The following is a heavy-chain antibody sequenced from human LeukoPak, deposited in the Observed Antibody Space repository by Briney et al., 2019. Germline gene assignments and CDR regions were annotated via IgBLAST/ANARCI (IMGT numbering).Heavy chain of an antibody. D-gene: IGHD3-3*01. J-gene: IGHJ4*02. Sequence: ASVKVSCKASGYTFTSYDINWVRQATGQGLEWMGWMNPNSGNTGYAQKFQGRVTITRNASISTAYMELSSLSSEDTAVYYCARVAWSGYSGYWGQGTLVTVSS. V-gene: IGHV1-8*03. CDR2: MNPNSGNT. CDR1: GYTFTSYD. CDR3: ARVAWSGYSGY.